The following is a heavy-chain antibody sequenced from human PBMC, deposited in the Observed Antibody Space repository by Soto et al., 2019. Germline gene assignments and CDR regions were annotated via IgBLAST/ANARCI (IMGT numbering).Heavy chain of an antibody. CDR1: GYTFTSYA. J-gene: IGHJ4*02. CDR3: ARDRDGYNGAFDY. Sequence: ASVKVSCKASGYTFTSYAMHWVRQAPGQGLEWMGIINPSGGSTSYGQKFQGRVTMTRDTSTSTVYMELSTLRSEDTAVYYCARDRDGYNGAFDYWGQGTLVTVSS. CDR2: INPSGGST. D-gene: IGHD5-12*01. V-gene: IGHV1-46*03.